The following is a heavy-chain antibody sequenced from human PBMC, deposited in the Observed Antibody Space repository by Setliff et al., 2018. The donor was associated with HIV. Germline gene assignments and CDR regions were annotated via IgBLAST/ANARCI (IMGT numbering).Heavy chain of an antibody. CDR1: GFSFRIYA. D-gene: IGHD2-2*01. Sequence: PGGSLRLSCAASGFSFRIYAMSWVRQAPGKGLEWVSSLSEGGYDTYYADSVKGRFTISRDNSKNTLYLQMNSLRAEDTAVYFCAKGAVPAAIGGYYFDSWGQGTLVTVSS. V-gene: IGHV3-23*01. J-gene: IGHJ4*02. CDR3: AKGAVPAAIGGYYFDS. CDR2: LSEGGYDT.